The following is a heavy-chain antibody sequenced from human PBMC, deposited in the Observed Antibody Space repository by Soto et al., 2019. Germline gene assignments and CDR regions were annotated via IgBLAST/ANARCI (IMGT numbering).Heavy chain of an antibody. J-gene: IGHJ3*01. V-gene: IGHV4-61*01. Sequence: QVQLQESGPGLVKPSETLSLTCTVSGGSVSSGSYYWSWIRQPPGKGLEWIGYIHYSGSTNYNPALKSHTTISVGKSNNQSGPKLSSVTAADTAGYYGASQRRGWSAFDLRGQGTMVTVSS. CDR1: GGSVSSGSYY. CDR3: ASQRRGWSAFDL. D-gene: IGHD2-8*01. CDR2: IHYSGST.